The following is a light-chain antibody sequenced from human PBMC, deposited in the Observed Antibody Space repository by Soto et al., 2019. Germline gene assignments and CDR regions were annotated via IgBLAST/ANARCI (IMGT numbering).Light chain of an antibody. J-gene: IGKJ4*01. CDR3: QTYNNWPLT. CDR1: QGIGDT. V-gene: IGKV3-15*01. Sequence: VMRQSPATLSVSPGDGATLSCRASQGIGDTLAWYQHKTGQTPRLLIYDKSTRATGVPTRLSGSRSGAELTLTINSLQSEDFAVYYCQTYNNWPLTFGGGTKVDIK. CDR2: DKS.